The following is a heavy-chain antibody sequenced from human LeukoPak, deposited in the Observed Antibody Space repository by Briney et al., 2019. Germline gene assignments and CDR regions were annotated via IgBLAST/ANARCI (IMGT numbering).Heavy chain of an antibody. CDR1: GYSISSGYY. Sequence: PSETLSLTCAVSGYSISSGYYWGWIRPPPGKGLEWIGSIYHSGSTYYNPSLKSRVTISVDTSKNQFSLKLSSVTAADTVVYYCARGAEQQRVRSLVYNWFDPWGEGTLVTVSS. V-gene: IGHV4-38-2*01. CDR3: ARGAEQQRVRSLVYNWFDP. J-gene: IGHJ5*02. D-gene: IGHD6-13*01. CDR2: IYHSGST.